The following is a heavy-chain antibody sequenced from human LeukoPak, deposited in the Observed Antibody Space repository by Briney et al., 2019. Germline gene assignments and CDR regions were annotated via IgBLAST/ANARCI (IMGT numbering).Heavy chain of an antibody. V-gene: IGHV3-15*07. CDR1: GFTFSNAW. CDR2: IKSKTDGGTT. CDR3: TTDFLYYYDSSGYYPLDY. Sequence: GGSLRLSCAAPGFTFSNAWMNWVRQAPGKGLEWVGHIKSKTDGGTTDYAAPVKGRFTTSRDDSKNRLYLQMNSLKTEDTAVYYCTTDFLYYYDSSGYYPLDYWGQGTLVTVSS. D-gene: IGHD3-22*01. J-gene: IGHJ4*02.